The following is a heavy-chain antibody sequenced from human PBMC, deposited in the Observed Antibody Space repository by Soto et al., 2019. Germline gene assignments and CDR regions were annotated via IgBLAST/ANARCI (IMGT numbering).Heavy chain of an antibody. CDR3: AKDLIEYSSSPRAGHYYYYYYMDV. V-gene: IGHV3-9*01. CDR2: ISWNSGSI. Sequence: GGSLRLSCAASGFTFDDYAMHWVRQAPGKGLEWVSGISWNSGSIGYADSVKGRFTISRDNAKNSLYLQMNSLRAEDTALYYCAKDLIEYSSSPRAGHYYYYYYMDVWGKGTTVTVSS. D-gene: IGHD6-6*01. CDR1: GFTFDDYA. J-gene: IGHJ6*03.